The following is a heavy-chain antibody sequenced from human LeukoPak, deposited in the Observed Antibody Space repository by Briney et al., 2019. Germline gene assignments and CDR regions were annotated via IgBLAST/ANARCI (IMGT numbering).Heavy chain of an antibody. CDR1: GFTFSSYA. D-gene: IGHD3-10*01. CDR3: ARDGDYYGSGRPYY. J-gene: IGHJ4*02. Sequence: GGSLRLSCAASGFTFSSYAKHWVRQAPGKGLEWVAVISYDGSNKYYADSVKGRFTISRDNSKNTLYLQMNSLRAEDTAVYYCARDGDYYGSGRPYYWGQGTLVTVSS. V-gene: IGHV3-30*04. CDR2: ISYDGSNK.